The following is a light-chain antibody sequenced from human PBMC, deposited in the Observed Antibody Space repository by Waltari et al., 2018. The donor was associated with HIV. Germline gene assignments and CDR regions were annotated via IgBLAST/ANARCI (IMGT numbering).Light chain of an antibody. CDR2: AAS. V-gene: IGKV1-12*01. Sequence: QVTQSPSYVSVSFGGDVPICCRGNPNMGRWLAWYQFKSGKAPKLLVYAASRLNDGVPARFHATGSRSNFSLDSNNLQSEDFAVYVCQQATTCPHTFG. J-gene: IGKJ2*01. CDR1: PNMGRW. CDR3: QQATTCPHT.